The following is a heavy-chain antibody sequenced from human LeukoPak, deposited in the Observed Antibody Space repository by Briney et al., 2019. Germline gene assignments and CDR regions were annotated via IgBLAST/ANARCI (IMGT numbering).Heavy chain of an antibody. CDR2: INHSGST. D-gene: IGHD6-13*01. J-gene: IGHJ5*02. V-gene: IGHV4-34*01. Sequence: SETLSLTCAVYGGSFSGYYWSWIRQPPGKGLEWIGEINHSGSTNYNPFLKSRVTISVDTTKNQFSLKLSSVTAADTAVYYCARDKGIAARNWFDPWGQGTLVTVSS. CDR3: ARDKGIAARNWFDP. CDR1: GGSFSGYY.